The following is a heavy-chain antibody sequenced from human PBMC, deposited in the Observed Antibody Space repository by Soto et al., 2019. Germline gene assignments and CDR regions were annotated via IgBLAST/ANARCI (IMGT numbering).Heavy chain of an antibody. D-gene: IGHD3-3*01. CDR1: GYTLSELS. CDR2: FDPEDGET. J-gene: IGHJ6*02. V-gene: IGHV1-24*01. CDR3: ASERAFWRAHSYGLDV. Sequence: ASVKVSCKVSGYTLSELSMHWVRQAPGKGPEWMGGFDPEDGETIYAQKFQGRVTMTEDTSTDTAYMELSSLRSEDTAVYFCASERAFWRAHSYGLDVWGQGTTVAVSS.